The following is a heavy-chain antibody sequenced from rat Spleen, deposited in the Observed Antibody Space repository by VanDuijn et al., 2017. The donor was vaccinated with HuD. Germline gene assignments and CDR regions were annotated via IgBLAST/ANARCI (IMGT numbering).Heavy chain of an antibody. J-gene: IGHJ2*01. CDR1: GFTFNNYW. CDR2: ITNTGSNT. CDR3: AREYRYNFDY. Sequence: EVQLVESGGGLVQPGRSLKLSCVASGFTFNNYWMTWIRQAPGKGLEWVASITNTGSNTYYRDSVKGRFTISRDNAKNTLSLQMDSLRSEDTATYYCAREYRYNFDYWGQGDMVTVSS. D-gene: IGHD1-5*01. V-gene: IGHV5-31*01.